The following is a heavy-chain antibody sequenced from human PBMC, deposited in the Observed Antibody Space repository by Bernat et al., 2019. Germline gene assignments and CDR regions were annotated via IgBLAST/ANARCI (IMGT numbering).Heavy chain of an antibody. CDR1: GFTFSSYA. CDR3: AKAGYCSGSTCYEYSYYGMDV. V-gene: IGHV3-23*01. J-gene: IGHJ6*02. D-gene: IGHD2-15*01. CDR2: ISGSGGST. Sequence: EVQLLESGGGLVQPGGSLRLSCAASGFTFSSYAMSWVRQAPGKGLEWVSAISGSGGSTYYADSVKGRFTISRDNSKNTLYLQMNTLRGEDTAVYYCAKAGYCSGSTCYEYSYYGMDVWGPGTTVAVSS.